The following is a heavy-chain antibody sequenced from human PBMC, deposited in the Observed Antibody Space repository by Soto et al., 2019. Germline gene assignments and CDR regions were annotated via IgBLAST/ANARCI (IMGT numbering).Heavy chain of an antibody. CDR2: IKQDGSEK. CDR1: GFTFSSYW. Sequence: EVQLVESGGGLVQPGGSLRLCCAASGFTFSSYWMSWLRQAPGKGLEWVANIKQDGSEKYYVDSVKGRFTISRDNAKNSLYLQMNSLRAEDTAVYYCARGGAAAGRYYGMDVWGQGTTVTVSS. V-gene: IGHV3-7*04. J-gene: IGHJ6*02. D-gene: IGHD6-13*01. CDR3: ARGGAAAGRYYGMDV.